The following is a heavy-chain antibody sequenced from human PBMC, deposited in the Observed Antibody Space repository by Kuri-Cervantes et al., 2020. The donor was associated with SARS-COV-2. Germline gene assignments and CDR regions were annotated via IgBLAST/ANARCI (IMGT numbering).Heavy chain of an antibody. Sequence: ESLKISCAASGFTFSSYWMSWVRQAPGKGLEWIGEINHSGSTNYNPSLKSRVTVSVDTSKNQFSLKLSSVTAADTAVYYCARGRTAMEYFDYWGQGTLVTVSS. D-gene: IGHD5-18*01. CDR1: GFTFSSYW. V-gene: IGHV4-34*01. J-gene: IGHJ4*02. CDR3: ARGRTAMEYFDY. CDR2: INHSGST.